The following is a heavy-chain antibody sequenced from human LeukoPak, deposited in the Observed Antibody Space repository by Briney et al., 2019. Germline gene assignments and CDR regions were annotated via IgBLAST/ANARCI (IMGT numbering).Heavy chain of an antibody. Sequence: SQTLSLICTVSGGSISSGGYYWSWIRQHPGKGLEWIGYIYYSGSTYYNPSLKSRVTISVDTSKNQFSLKLSSVTAADTAVYYCARVRYYGSENFDYWGQGTLVTVSS. V-gene: IGHV4-31*03. CDR1: GGSISSGGYY. CDR3: ARVRYYGSENFDY. D-gene: IGHD3-10*01. J-gene: IGHJ4*02. CDR2: IYYSGST.